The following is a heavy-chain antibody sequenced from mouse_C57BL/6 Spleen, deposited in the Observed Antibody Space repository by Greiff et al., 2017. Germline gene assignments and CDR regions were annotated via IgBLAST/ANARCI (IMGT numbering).Heavy chain of an antibody. J-gene: IGHJ3*01. Sequence: EVHLVESGGGLVQPGGSLSLSCAASGFTFTDYYMSWVRQPPGKALEWLGFIRNKANGYTTAYSASVKGRFTISRENSQSILDLQMNALRAEDSATYYCARYGDYGSSPFAYWGQGTLVTVSA. CDR2: IRNKANGYTT. CDR3: ARYGDYGSSPFAY. CDR1: GFTFTDYY. V-gene: IGHV7-3*01. D-gene: IGHD1-1*01.